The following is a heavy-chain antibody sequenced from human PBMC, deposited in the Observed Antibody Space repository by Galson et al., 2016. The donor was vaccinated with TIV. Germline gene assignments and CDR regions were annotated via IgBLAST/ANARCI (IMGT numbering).Heavy chain of an antibody. CDR3: IREGSTVTMHHYFGMDV. V-gene: IGHV4-38-2*02. Sequence: ETLSLTCAVSGYSIKSGYFWGWIRQPPGKGLQWIGSIYESGTTYSNPSLKSRLTMSVDTSKNQFSLKLSSVTTADTAVYYCIREGSTVTMHHYFGMDVWGQGTSVTVSS. CDR2: IYESGTT. CDR1: GYSIKSGYF. D-gene: IGHD4-17*01. J-gene: IGHJ6*02.